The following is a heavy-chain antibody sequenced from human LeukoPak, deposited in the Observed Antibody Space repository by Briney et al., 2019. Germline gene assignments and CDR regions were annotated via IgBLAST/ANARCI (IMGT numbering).Heavy chain of an antibody. D-gene: IGHD6-19*01. CDR3: VRGRSSGSGWLNLDS. V-gene: IGHV4-4*07. CDR1: GDSISIYY. Sequence: SETLSLTCTVSGDSISIYYWYWIRQPAGKGLEWIGRIYRSGSTAYNPSLRGRVAMSVDTSKNRFSLNLNSVTAADTAVYYCVRGRSSGSGWLNLDSWGQGTLVTVSS. CDR2: IYRSGST. J-gene: IGHJ4*02.